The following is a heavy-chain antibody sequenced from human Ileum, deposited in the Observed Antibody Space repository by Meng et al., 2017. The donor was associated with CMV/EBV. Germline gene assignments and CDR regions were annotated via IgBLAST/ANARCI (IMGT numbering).Heavy chain of an antibody. D-gene: IGHD6-13*01. CDR1: GFTFDDYS. Sequence: GESLKISCAASGFTFDDYSMYWVRQAPGKGLEWVSVISWNGGTTDYADSVKGRFTISRDNAKNSLYLQMNSLRAEDTALYYCARYSSSWYGMDVWGQGTTVTVSS. CDR3: ARYSSSWYGMDV. CDR2: ISWNGGTT. J-gene: IGHJ6*02. V-gene: IGHV3-20*04.